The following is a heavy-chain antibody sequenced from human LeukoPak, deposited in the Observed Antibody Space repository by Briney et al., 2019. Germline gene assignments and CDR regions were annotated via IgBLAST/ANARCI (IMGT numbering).Heavy chain of an antibody. CDR1: GGSFSGYY. J-gene: IGHJ4*02. Sequence: PSETLSLTCAVYGGSFSGYYWSWIRQPPGKRLEWIGEINHSGSTNYNPSLKSRVTISVDTSKNQFSLKLSSVTAADTAVYYCARTFPRGYYDYVWGSYRYNGYFDYWGLGTLVTVSS. V-gene: IGHV4-34*01. CDR3: ARTFPRGYYDYVWGSYRYNGYFDY. D-gene: IGHD3-16*02. CDR2: INHSGST.